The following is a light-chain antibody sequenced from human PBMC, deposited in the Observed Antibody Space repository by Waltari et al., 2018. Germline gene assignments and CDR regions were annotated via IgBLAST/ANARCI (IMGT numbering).Light chain of an antibody. V-gene: IGKV3-15*01. CDR2: GAS. CDR1: QSVSSN. Sequence: ETVMTQSPATLSVSPGERATLSCRASQSVSSNLAWYQQKPGQAPRRLIYGASTRATGNPARFSGSGSGTEFTLTISSLQSEDFAVYYCQQYNNWPITFGQGTRLEIK. CDR3: QQYNNWPIT. J-gene: IGKJ5*01.